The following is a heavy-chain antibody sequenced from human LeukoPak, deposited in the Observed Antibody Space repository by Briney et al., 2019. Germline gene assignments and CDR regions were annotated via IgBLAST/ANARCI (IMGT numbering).Heavy chain of an antibody. V-gene: IGHV1-8*03. J-gene: IGHJ4*02. D-gene: IGHD3-22*01. CDR2: MNPNSGNT. CDR1: GYTFTSYD. Sequence: GASVKVSCKASGYTFTSYDINWVRQATGQGLEWMGWMNPNSGNTGYAQKFQGRVTITRNTSISTSYMELRSLRSDDTAVYYCAREEADSSGSYWGQGTLVTVSS. CDR3: AREEADSSGSY.